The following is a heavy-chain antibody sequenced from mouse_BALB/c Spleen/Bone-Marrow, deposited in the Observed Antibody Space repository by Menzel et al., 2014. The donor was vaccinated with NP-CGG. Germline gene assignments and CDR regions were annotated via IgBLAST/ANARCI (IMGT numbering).Heavy chain of an antibody. D-gene: IGHD2-14*01. CDR1: GYTFSSYW. CDR3: ARYYRFDY. J-gene: IGHJ2*01. CDR2: ILPGNCST. Sequence: VQLQQSGAELMKPGASVKIPCTATGYTFSSYWIEWVNQRPGHGLEWIGEILPGNCSTSCNGKFKGKTTYTTDTASNSACMELSSLTTEDSAVYYCARYYRFDYWGQGSTLTVSS. V-gene: IGHV1-9*01.